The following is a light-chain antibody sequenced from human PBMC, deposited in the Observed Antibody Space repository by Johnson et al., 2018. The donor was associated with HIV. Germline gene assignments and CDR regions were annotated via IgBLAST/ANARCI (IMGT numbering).Light chain of an antibody. J-gene: IGLJ1*01. CDR1: SSNIGNNY. CDR2: DNN. V-gene: IGLV1-51*01. Sequence: QSVLTQPPSVSAAPGQKVTISCSGSSSNIGNNYVSWYQLLPGTAPKLLIYDNNKRPSGIPDRFSGSKSGTSATLGFTGLQPGDEADYYCGTWDSSLRAYNYVFGSGTKVTVL. CDR3: GTWDSSLRAYNYV.